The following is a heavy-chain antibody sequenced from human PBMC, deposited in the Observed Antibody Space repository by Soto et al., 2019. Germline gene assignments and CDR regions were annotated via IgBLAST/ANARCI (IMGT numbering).Heavy chain of an antibody. Sequence: SETLSLTCTVSGGSVSSGSYYWSWIRQPPGKGLEWIGYIYYSGSTNYNPSLKSRVTISVDTSKNQFSLKLSSVTAADTAVYYCARDADSSSSQYYFDYWGQGTLVTVSS. CDR2: IYYSGST. CDR1: GGSVSSGSYY. J-gene: IGHJ4*02. CDR3: ARDADSSSSQYYFDY. V-gene: IGHV4-61*01. D-gene: IGHD6-6*01.